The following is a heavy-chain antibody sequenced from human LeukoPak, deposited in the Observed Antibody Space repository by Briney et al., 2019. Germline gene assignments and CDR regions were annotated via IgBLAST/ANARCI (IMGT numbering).Heavy chain of an antibody. CDR1: GYTFTGYY. D-gene: IGHD5-24*01. CDR2: INPSGGST. Sequence: ASVKVSCKASGYTFTGYYLHWVRQAPGQGLEWMGIINPSGGSTNYAQNFQARVTMTRDTPTSTVYMELSSLRSEDTAVYYCARVRDGYNDAYDIWGQGTMVTVPS. J-gene: IGHJ3*02. CDR3: ARVRDGYNDAYDI. V-gene: IGHV1-46*01.